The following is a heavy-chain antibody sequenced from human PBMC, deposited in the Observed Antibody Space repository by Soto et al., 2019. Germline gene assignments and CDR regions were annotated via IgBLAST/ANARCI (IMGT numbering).Heavy chain of an antibody. D-gene: IGHD3-10*01. Sequence: QVQLQESGPGLVKPSETLSLTCSVSGGSVSSGGYYWSWIRQPPGKGLEWIGCIYYSGSTDYNPSLKSRFTMSLDKSKNQFSLKLNSVTAADTAVYFCARAGSYRYFDYWGQGTLVTVSS. CDR2: IYYSGST. J-gene: IGHJ4*02. V-gene: IGHV4-61*08. CDR1: GGSVSSGGYY. CDR3: ARAGSYRYFDY.